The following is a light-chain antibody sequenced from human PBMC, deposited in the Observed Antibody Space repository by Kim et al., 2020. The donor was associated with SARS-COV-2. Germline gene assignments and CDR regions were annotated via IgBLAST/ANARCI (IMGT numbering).Light chain of an antibody. CDR1: HRVSSNY. V-gene: IGKV3-20*01. J-gene: IGKJ4*01. CDR3: QQYGSSPLT. CDR2: GAS. Sequence: SRGERATLSCRASHRVSSNYLAWYQQKPGQAPRLLIYGASSRATGIPDRFSGSGSGTDFTLTISRLEPEDFAVFYCQQYGSSPLTFGGGTKVDIK.